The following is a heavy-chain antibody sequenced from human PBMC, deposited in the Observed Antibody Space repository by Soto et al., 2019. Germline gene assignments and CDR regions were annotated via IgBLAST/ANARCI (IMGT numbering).Heavy chain of an antibody. V-gene: IGHV3-30*18. D-gene: IGHD2-15*01. J-gene: IGHJ5*02. CDR2: ISYDGRNE. CDR3: VKDFGSGYLQVGADL. Sequence: GGSLRLSCRASGFAFSSRGMHWVRQAPGKGLEWVALISYDGRNEKYAESLKGRFTISRDNSESTLYLQMNGLRPDDAAVYYCVKDFGSGYLQVGADLWGQGTQVTVCS. CDR1: GFAFSSRG.